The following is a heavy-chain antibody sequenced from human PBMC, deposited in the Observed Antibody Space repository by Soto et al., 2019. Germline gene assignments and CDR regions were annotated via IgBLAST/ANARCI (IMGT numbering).Heavy chain of an antibody. Sequence: DVQLVESGGGFIKPGGSLRLSCVASGFRLSDHGVNWVRQAPGKGLEWISSINRGATSLYYAESVKGRFIMSRDDAKNSVYLQMNSLRDEDTAVYYCARQISWRVGGAWGQGTLVTVS. J-gene: IGHJ5*02. D-gene: IGHD3-16*01. CDR1: GFRLSDHG. V-gene: IGHV3-48*02. CDR2: INRGATSL. CDR3: ARQISWRVGGA.